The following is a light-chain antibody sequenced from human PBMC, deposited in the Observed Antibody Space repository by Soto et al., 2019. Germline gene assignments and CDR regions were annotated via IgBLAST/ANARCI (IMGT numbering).Light chain of an antibody. CDR3: CSYAGSNNFPYV. J-gene: IGLJ1*01. V-gene: IGLV2-8*01. Sequence: QSAVTESPCACGYPALSVASSCTGTSSDVGGYHYVSWYQQHPGQAPKLMIYEVSKRPSGVPDRFSGSKSSNTASLTVSGLQAEDEADYYCCSYAGSNNFPYVFGTGTKVTVL. CDR2: EVS. CDR1: SSDVGGYHY.